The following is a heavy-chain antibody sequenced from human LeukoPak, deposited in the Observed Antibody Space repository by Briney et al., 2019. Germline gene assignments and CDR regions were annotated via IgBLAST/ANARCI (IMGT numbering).Heavy chain of an antibody. CDR1: GFTFSSCW. D-gene: IGHD1-26*01. CDR2: IKQDGSEK. Sequence: GGSLRLSCAASGFTFSSCWMSWVRQAPGKGLEWVANIKQDGSEKYYVDSVKGRFTISRDNAKNSLYLQMNSLRAEDTAVYYCARVRSGSDNDYWGQGTLVTVSS. CDR3: ARVRSGSDNDY. J-gene: IGHJ4*02. V-gene: IGHV3-7*01.